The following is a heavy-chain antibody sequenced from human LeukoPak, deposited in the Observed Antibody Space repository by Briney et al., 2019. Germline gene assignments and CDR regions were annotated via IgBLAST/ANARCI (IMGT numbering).Heavy chain of an antibody. CDR1: GYTLTELS. V-gene: IGHV1-24*01. CDR3: ATWSIVGATPFDY. CDR2: FDPEDGET. Sequence: ASVKVSCKVSGYTLTELSMHWVRQAPGKGREWMGGFDPEDGETIYAQKFQGRVTMTEDTSTDTAYMELSSLRSEDTAVYYCATWSIVGATPFDYWGQGTLVTVSS. D-gene: IGHD1-26*01. J-gene: IGHJ4*02.